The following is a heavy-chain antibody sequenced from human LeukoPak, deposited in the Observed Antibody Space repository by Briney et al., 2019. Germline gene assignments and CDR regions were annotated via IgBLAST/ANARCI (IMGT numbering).Heavy chain of an antibody. D-gene: IGHD5-18*01. J-gene: IGHJ4*02. V-gene: IGHV4-61*02. Sequence: PSETLSLTCAVSGGSISSGSYYWSWIRQPAGKGLEWIGRIYTWGSTNYNPSLKSRVTISLDMSKNQISLKLSFVTAADTALYYCARGRGYTYGYDYWGQGTLVTVSS. CDR2: IYTWGST. CDR1: GGSISSGSYY. CDR3: ARGRGYTYGYDY.